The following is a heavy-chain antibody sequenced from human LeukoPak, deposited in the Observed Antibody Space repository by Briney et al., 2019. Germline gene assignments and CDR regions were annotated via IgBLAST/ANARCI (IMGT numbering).Heavy chain of an antibody. D-gene: IGHD3-9*01. Sequence: SVKVSCKASGGTFSSYAISWVRQAPGQGLEWMGGIIPIFGTANYAQKLQGRVTMTTDTSTSTAYMELRSLRSDDTAVYYCARGETGYYKDAFDIWGQGTMVTVSS. V-gene: IGHV1-69*05. CDR2: IIPIFGTA. J-gene: IGHJ3*02. CDR3: ARGETGYYKDAFDI. CDR1: GGTFSSYA.